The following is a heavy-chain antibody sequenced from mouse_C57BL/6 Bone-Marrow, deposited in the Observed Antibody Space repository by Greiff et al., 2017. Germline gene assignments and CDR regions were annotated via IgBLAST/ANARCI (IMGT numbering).Heavy chain of an antibody. D-gene: IGHD2-3*01. CDR2: IYPRSGNT. J-gene: IGHJ3*01. CDR3: ARGGLVRGGTVFAY. Sequence: QVQLQQSGAELARPGASVKLSCKASGYTFTSYGISWVKQRPGQGLEWIGEIYPRSGNTYYNEKFKGKATLTADKSSSTAYMELRSLTSEDSAVYFCARGGLVRGGTVFAYWGQGTLVTVSA. CDR1: GYTFTSYG. V-gene: IGHV1-81*01.